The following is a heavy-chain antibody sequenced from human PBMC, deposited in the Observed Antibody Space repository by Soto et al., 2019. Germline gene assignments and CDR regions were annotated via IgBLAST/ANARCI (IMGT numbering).Heavy chain of an antibody. V-gene: IGHV3-21*01. CDR1: GFTFSSYS. J-gene: IGHJ4*02. D-gene: IGHD3-10*01. CDR3: ARDTTLLCCGGEFDY. Sequence: EVQLVESGGGLVKPGGSLRLSCAASGFTFSSYSMNWVRQAPGKGLEWVSTISSSSSYIYYADSVKGRFTISRDNAKNSLYQQMNSLRAEDTAVYYCARDTTLLCCGGEFDYWGQGTLVTVSS. CDR2: ISSSSSYI.